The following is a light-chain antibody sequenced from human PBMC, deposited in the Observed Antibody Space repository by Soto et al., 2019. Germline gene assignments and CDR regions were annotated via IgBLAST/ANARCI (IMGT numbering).Light chain of an antibody. CDR3: HQYNSYST. CDR1: QSISSW. V-gene: IGKV1-5*03. CDR2: KAS. Sequence: DIQMTQSPSTLSASVGDRVTITCRASQSISSWLAWYQQKPGKAPKLLIYKASSLESGVPSRFSGSGSGTAFTITISSLQPDDFATYYCHQYNSYSTFGQGTKLEIK. J-gene: IGKJ2*01.